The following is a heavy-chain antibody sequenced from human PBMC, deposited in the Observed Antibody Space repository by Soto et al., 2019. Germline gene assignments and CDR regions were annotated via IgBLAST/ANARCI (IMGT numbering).Heavy chain of an antibody. Sequence: SETLSLTCTVSDGSISGYYWSWIRQPPGKGLEWIGYIFYSGITNYNPSLKSRVTISVDTSKDQFSLNLSSVTAADTAVYYCARAGWSNSWYFDYWGQGSLVTVSS. V-gene: IGHV4-59*01. CDR3: ARAGWSNSWYFDY. J-gene: IGHJ4*02. CDR1: DGSISGYY. D-gene: IGHD6-13*01. CDR2: IFYSGIT.